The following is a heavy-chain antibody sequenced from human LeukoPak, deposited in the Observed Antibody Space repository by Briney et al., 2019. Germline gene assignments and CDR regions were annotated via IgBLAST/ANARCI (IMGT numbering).Heavy chain of an antibody. J-gene: IGHJ4*02. CDR1: GYTFTGYF. CDR2: INPKSGGT. V-gene: IGHV1-2*02. CDR3: AXXXXXDYYDGSGYLDY. Sequence: GASVKVSCKTSGYTFTGYFMHWVRQAPGQGLEWMGWINPKSGGTDYGEKFLGRVTMSRDRSVSTVYMELNSLRSDDTAVYYCAXXXXXDYYDGSGYLDYWGQGTQVTVSP. D-gene: IGHD3-22*01.